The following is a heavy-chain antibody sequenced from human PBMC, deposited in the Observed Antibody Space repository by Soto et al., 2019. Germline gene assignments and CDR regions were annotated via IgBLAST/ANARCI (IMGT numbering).Heavy chain of an antibody. Sequence: LSLTCTVSGGSISSSSYNWGWIRQPPGKGLEWIGSIYYSGSTYYNPSLKSRVTISVDTSKNQFSLKLSSVTAADTAVYYCARQPSRRQRWLQNYYSYYGMHVWGQGTTVTV. CDR1: GGSISSSSYN. CDR3: ARQPSRRQRWLQNYYSYYGMHV. V-gene: IGHV4-39*01. D-gene: IGHD5-12*01. J-gene: IGHJ6*02. CDR2: IYYSGST.